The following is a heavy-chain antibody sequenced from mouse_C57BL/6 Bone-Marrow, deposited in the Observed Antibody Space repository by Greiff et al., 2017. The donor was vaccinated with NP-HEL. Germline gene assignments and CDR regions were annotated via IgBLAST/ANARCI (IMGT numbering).Heavy chain of an antibody. Sequence: QVTLKESGPGILQPSQTLSLTCSFSGFSLSTFGMGVGWFRHPSGKGLEWLAHIWWDDDRYYNPALKSRLTISKDTSKNQVFLKIANVDTADTATYYCARMRAYDYDSFAYWGQGTLVTVSA. CDR2: IWWDDDR. CDR1: GFSLSTFGMG. D-gene: IGHD2-4*01. V-gene: IGHV8-8*01. CDR3: ARMRAYDYDSFAY. J-gene: IGHJ3*01.